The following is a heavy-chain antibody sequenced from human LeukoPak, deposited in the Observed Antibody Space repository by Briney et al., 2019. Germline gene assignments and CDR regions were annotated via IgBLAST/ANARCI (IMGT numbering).Heavy chain of an antibody. CDR1: GFTFSSYS. CDR2: ISGTSTTV. D-gene: IGHD2-2*02. V-gene: IGHV3-48*01. J-gene: IGHJ4*02. CDR3: ARDRVTYTTSVDPLDY. Sequence: AGGSLRLSCAASGFTFSSYSMNWVRQAPGKGLEWISYISGTSTTVLYADSVKGRFTISRDNAKNSLDLQMNSLRAEDTAVYYCARDRVTYTTSVDPLDYWGQGTLVTVSS.